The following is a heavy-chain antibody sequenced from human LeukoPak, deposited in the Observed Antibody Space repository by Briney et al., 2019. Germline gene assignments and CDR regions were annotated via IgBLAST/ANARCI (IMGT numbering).Heavy chain of an antibody. CDR2: MKEDGSDI. D-gene: IGHD3-9*01. J-gene: IGHJ4*02. Sequence: GGSLRLSCVASGFSFSSYTMSWVRQAPGKGLEWVAKMKEDGSDIHYVDSMKGRFTICRDNAKNSLCLQMSSLRVEDTAVYYCARGGARYLDSWGQGILVTVSS. CDR3: ARGGARYLDS. CDR1: GFSFSSYT. V-gene: IGHV3-7*01.